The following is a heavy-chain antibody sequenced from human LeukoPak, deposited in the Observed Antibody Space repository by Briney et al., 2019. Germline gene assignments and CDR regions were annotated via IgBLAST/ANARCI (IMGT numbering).Heavy chain of an antibody. CDR1: GGSISSGDYY. CDR2: IYNSGST. D-gene: IGHD3-3*01. V-gene: IGHV4-30-4*08. CDR3: ARVWSGYEAFDI. Sequence: SETLSLTCTVSGGSISSGDYYWSWIRQPPGKGLEWIGYIYNSGSTYYNPSLKSRVTISVDTSKNQFSLKLSSVTAADTAVYYCARVWSGYEAFDIWGQGTMVTVSS. J-gene: IGHJ3*02.